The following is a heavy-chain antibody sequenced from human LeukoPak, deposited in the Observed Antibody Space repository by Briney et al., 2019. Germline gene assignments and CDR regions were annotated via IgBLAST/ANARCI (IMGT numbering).Heavy chain of an antibody. CDR2: ISWNSGSI. D-gene: IGHD6-13*01. Sequence: GRSLRLSCAASGFTFDDYAMHWVRQAPGKGLEWVSGISWNSGSIGYADSVKGRFTISRDNAKNSLYLQMNSLRAEDTALYYCAEDGQQLVRGYFDYWGQGTLVTVSS. CDR1: GFTFDDYA. J-gene: IGHJ4*02. CDR3: AEDGQQLVRGYFDY. V-gene: IGHV3-9*01.